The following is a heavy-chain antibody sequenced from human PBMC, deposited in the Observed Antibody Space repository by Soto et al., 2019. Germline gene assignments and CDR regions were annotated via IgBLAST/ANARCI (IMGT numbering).Heavy chain of an antibody. Sequence: EVQLVESGGGLVQPGGSLRLSCAASGFTFSSYAMHWVRQAPGKGLEYVSAISSNGGSTYYAESVKGRFTISRDNAKNILYLQMGSLRAEDMAVYYCARREEASVHFDFWGQGTLVTVSS. CDR3: ARREEASVHFDF. V-gene: IGHV3-64*07. J-gene: IGHJ4*02. CDR2: ISSNGGST. CDR1: GFTFSSYA.